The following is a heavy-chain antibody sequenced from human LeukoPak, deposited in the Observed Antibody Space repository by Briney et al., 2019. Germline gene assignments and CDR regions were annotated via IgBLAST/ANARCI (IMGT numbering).Heavy chain of an antibody. J-gene: IGHJ4*02. CDR3: ARNLVGPTDVDY. D-gene: IGHD1-26*01. V-gene: IGHV1-2*02. Sequence: GASVKVSCKTSGYIFTDYYIHWVRQAPGQGLEWMGWINTNSGGTNYAQKFQGRVTMTRDTSISTAYMDLSSLTSDDTAVYYCARNLVGPTDVDYWGQGTPVTVSA. CDR1: GYIFTDYY. CDR2: INTNSGGT.